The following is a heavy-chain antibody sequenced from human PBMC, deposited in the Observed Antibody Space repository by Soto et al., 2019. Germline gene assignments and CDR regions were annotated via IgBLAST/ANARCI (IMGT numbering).Heavy chain of an antibody. CDR2: TSSIGTYK. V-gene: IGHV3-21*01. D-gene: IGHD5-12*01. J-gene: IGHJ4*02. Sequence: GESLRLSCAASGFIFSSYSKNWVRQAPGQGLEWVSSTSSIGTYKYYVDSLKGRFTISRDNARNSLYLQMNSLRAEYTAVYYCARELYQSQNTHAYCGYDFAYWGQGALVTVSS. CDR3: ARELYQSQNTHAYCGYDFAY. CDR1: GFIFSSYS.